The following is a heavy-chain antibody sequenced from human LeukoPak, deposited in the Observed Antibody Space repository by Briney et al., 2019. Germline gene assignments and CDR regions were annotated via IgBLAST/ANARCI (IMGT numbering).Heavy chain of an antibody. CDR3: ATDYGDYESGY. J-gene: IGHJ4*02. D-gene: IGHD4-17*01. CDR1: GYTFTGYY. Sequence: VKVSCKASGYTFTGYYMHWVRQAPGQGLEWRGWINTNSGGTNYAQKFQGRVTMSRDTSISTAYMELSRLRSDDTAVYYCATDYGDYESGYWGQGTLVTVSS. CDR2: INTNSGGT. V-gene: IGHV1-2*02.